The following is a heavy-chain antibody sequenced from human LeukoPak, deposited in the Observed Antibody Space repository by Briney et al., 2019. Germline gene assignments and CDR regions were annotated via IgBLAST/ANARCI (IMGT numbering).Heavy chain of an antibody. Sequence: SETLSLTCTVSGGSISSYYWSWIRQPPGKGLEWIGYIYYSGSTNYNPSLKSRVTISVDTSKNQFSLKLSSVTAADTAVYYCARGYQKRYFDYWGQGTLVTVSS. J-gene: IGHJ4*02. V-gene: IGHV4-59*01. CDR2: IYYSGST. CDR3: ARGYQKRYFDY. D-gene: IGHD2-2*01. CDR1: GGSISSYY.